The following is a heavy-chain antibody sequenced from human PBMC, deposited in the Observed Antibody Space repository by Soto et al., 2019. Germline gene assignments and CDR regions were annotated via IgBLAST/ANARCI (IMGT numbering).Heavy chain of an antibody. CDR1: GFTFDNFA. CDR2: ISGGGATT. V-gene: IGHV3-23*01. D-gene: IGHD6-13*01. J-gene: IGHJ4*02. CDR3: SKQPAYISSPSHFHY. Sequence: GGSLRLSCAASGFTFDNFAMTWVRQAPGKGLEWVSAISGGGATTYYADSVKGRFTISRDNSKNTVFLQLNSLRTEDAATYYCSKQPAYISSPSHFHYWGQGTPVTVSS.